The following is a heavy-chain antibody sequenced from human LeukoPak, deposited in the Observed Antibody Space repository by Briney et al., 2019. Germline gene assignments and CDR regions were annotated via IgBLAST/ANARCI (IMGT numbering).Heavy chain of an antibody. J-gene: IGHJ4*02. Sequence: ASVKVSCKASGYTFTGYYMYWVRQAPGQGLEWMGWINPNSGDTNYAQKFQGRVTMTRDTSISTAYMELSRLRSDDTAVYYCARVYYDFSSPDYWGQGTLVTVSS. CDR1: GYTFTGYY. CDR3: ARVYYDFSSPDY. CDR2: INPNSGDT. D-gene: IGHD3-3*01. V-gene: IGHV1-2*02.